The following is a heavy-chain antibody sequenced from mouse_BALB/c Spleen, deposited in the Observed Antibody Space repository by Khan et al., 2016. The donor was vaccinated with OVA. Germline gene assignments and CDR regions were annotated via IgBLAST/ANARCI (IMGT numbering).Heavy chain of an antibody. D-gene: IGHD4-1*01. Sequence: VQLKESGPELVKPGTSVKMSCKASGYRFTSYIIHWVKQKPGQGLEWIGYINPYNGATKYNEKFKGKATLTSDKSSNTAYMEPSSLTSEDSAVYYCARGNWQSYYFDYWGQGTTLTVSS. J-gene: IGHJ2*01. V-gene: IGHV1S136*01. CDR2: INPYNGAT. CDR1: GYRFTSYI. CDR3: ARGNWQSYYFDY.